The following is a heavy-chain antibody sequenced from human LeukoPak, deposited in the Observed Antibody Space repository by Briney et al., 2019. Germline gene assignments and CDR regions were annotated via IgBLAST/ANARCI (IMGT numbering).Heavy chain of an antibody. CDR3: ARPQYGASDY. CDR2: IYPGDSHI. D-gene: IGHD4/OR15-4a*01. Sequence: HGESLKISCKGSGYSFTSYWIGWVRQMPGKGLEWMGLIYPGDSHIRYSPSLQGQVTISADKSSSTAYLQWNSLKASDTAMYYCARPQYGASDYWGQGTLVTVSS. J-gene: IGHJ4*02. CDR1: GYSFTSYW. V-gene: IGHV5-51*01.